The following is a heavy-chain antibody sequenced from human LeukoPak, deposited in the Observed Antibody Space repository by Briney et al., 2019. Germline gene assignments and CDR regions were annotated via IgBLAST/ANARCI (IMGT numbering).Heavy chain of an antibody. J-gene: IGHJ6*02. D-gene: IGHD2-2*02. CDR3: ARQRAYQLPYWNYYYYGMDV. CDR2: IYYSGST. V-gene: IGHV4-59*01. CDR1: GGSISSYY. Sequence: SETLSLTCTVSGGSISSYYWSWIRQPPGKGLEWIGYIYYSGSTNYNPSLKSRVTISVDTSKNQFSLKLSSVTAADTAVYYCARQRAYQLPYWNYYYYGMDVWGQGTTVTVSS.